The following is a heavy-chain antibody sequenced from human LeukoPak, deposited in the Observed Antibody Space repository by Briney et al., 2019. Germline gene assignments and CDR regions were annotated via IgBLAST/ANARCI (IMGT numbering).Heavy chain of an antibody. CDR3: ARLSQTPDYYTLGGYYYLDY. D-gene: IGHD3-10*01. CDR2: MNPNTGRT. V-gene: IGHV1-8*01. Sequence: GASVKVSCKASRYTFTSYDINWVREAAGHGLEWMGWMNPNTGRTGYAQKFQGRITMTRDTSINTAYMELTNLRSEDTAIYYCARLSQTPDYYTLGGYYYLDYWGQGTPVTVSS. CDR1: RYTFTSYD. J-gene: IGHJ4*02.